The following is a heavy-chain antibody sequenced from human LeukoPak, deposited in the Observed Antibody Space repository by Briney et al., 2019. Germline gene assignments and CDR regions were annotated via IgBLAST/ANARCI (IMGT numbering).Heavy chain of an antibody. J-gene: IGHJ4*02. D-gene: IGHD5-18*01. CDR2: IIPILGIA. CDR1: GGTFSSYA. Sequence: ASVKVSCKASGGTFSSYAISWVRQAPGQGLEWMGRIIPILGIANYAQKFQGRVTTTADKSTSTAYMELSSLRSEDTAVYYCARDLSGYSYGYYDYWGQGTLVTVSS. V-gene: IGHV1-69*04. CDR3: ARDLSGYSYGYYDY.